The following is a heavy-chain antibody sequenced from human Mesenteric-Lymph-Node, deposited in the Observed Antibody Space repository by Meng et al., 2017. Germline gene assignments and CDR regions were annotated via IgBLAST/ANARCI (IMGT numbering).Heavy chain of an antibody. CDR3: ARVMITFGGVIATPMRAFDI. CDR1: GASISSTNW. V-gene: IGHV4-4*02. Sequence: SETRSLTCAVSGASISSTNWWSWVRRPPGKGLEWIGEIYHSGSTNYNPSLKSRVTISLDKSKSQFSLKLSSVTAADTAVYYCARVMITFGGVIATPMRAFDIWGQGTMVTVSS. CDR2: IYHSGST. D-gene: IGHD3-16*02. J-gene: IGHJ3*02.